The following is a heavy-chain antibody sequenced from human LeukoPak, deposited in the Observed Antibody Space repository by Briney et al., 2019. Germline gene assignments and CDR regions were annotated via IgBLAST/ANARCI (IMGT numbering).Heavy chain of an antibody. V-gene: IGHV1-69*04. D-gene: IGHD2-21*02. CDR1: GGTFSIYA. CDR3: ARSTVDCGGDCYGPLGYYYYGMDV. Sequence: SVKVSCKASGGTFSIYAISWVRPAPGQGLEWMGRIIPILGIANYAQKFQGRVTTTADKSTSTAYMELSSLRSEDTAVYYCARSTVDCGGDCYGPLGYYYYGMDVWGQGTTVTVSS. J-gene: IGHJ6*02. CDR2: IIPILGIA.